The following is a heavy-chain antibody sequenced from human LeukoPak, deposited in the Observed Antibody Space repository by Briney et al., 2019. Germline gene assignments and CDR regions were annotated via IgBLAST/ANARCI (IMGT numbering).Heavy chain of an antibody. J-gene: IGHJ4*02. V-gene: IGHV1-69*06. CDR1: GGTFSSYG. CDR2: LIPIFGTA. CDR3: ARDWGGKVVLEY. D-gene: IGHD4-23*01. Sequence: SVKVSCKASGGTFSSYGISWVRQAPGQGLEWMGGLIPIFGTANYAQKFQGRVTVTADTSTSTAYMELSSLRSEDTAVYYCARDWGGKVVLEYWGQGTLVTVSS.